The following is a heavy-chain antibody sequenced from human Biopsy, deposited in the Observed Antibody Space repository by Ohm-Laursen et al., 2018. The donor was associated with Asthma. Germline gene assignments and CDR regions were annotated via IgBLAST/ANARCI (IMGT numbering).Heavy chain of an antibody. CDR1: GFTFSSYG. D-gene: IGHD3-9*01. Sequence: SLRLSCAASGFTFSSYGMHWVRQAPGKGLEWVAVISYDGSNKYYADSVKGRFTISRDNSKNTLYLQMNSLRAEDTAVYYCAKAERYFDWYWFDPWGQGTLVTVPS. J-gene: IGHJ5*02. CDR3: AKAERYFDWYWFDP. CDR2: ISYDGSNK. V-gene: IGHV3-30*18.